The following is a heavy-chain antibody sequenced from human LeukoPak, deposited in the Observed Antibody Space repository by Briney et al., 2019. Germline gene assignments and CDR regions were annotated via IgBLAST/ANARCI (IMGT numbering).Heavy chain of an antibody. Sequence: SEALSLTCTVSGGSISSSSYYWGWIRQPPGKGLEWIGSIYCSRSTYYNPSLKSRVTISVDTSRNQFSLKLSSVTAADTSVYYCGRQCYGGYSNYEGGDYFDYWGQGTLVTVSS. D-gene: IGHD4-11*01. J-gene: IGHJ4*02. CDR2: IYCSRST. CDR1: GGSISSSSYY. CDR3: GRQCYGGYSNYEGGDYFDY. V-gene: IGHV4-39*01.